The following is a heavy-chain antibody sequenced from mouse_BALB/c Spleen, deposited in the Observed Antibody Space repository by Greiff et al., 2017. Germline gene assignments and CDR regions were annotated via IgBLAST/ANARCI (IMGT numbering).Heavy chain of an antibody. V-gene: IGHV1-69*02. CDR3: TRGRTVVAPYFDY. CDR1: GYTFTSYW. D-gene: IGHD1-1*01. CDR2: IYPSDSYT. J-gene: IGHJ2*01. Sequence: VQLQQPGAELVRPGASVKLSCKASGYTFTSYWINWVKQRPGQGLEWIGNIYPSDSYTNYNQKFKDKATLTVDKSSSTAYMQLSSPTSEDSAVYYCTRGRTVVAPYFDYWGQGTTRTVSS.